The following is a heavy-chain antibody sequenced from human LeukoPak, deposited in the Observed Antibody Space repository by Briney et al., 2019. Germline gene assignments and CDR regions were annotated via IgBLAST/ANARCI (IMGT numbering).Heavy chain of an antibody. V-gene: IGHV1-69*04. CDR1: GYTFTGYY. D-gene: IGHD3-3*01. J-gene: IGHJ5*02. CDR2: IIPILGIA. CDR3: AREPNPDDFWSGSNWFDP. Sequence: ASVKVSCKASGYTFTGYYMHWVRQAPGQGLEWMGRIIPILGIANYAQKFQGRVTITADKSTSTAYMELSSLRSEDTAVYYCAREPNPDDFWSGSNWFDPWGQGTLVTVSS.